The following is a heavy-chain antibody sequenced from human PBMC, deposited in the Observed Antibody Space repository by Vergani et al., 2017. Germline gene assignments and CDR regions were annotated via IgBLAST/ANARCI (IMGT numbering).Heavy chain of an antibody. D-gene: IGHD6-13*01. V-gene: IGHV4-31*03. CDR2: IYYSGST. J-gene: IGHJ6*03. CDR1: GGSITSGGYY. CDR3: ARGIAAAGTWGCYYYYYRDV. Sequence: QVQLQESGPGLVKPSQTLSLTCTVSGGSITSGGYYWSWIRQHPGKGLEWIGYIYYSGSTYYNPSLKSRVTISVDTSKNQFSLKLSSVTAADTAVYYCARGIAAAGTWGCYYYYYRDVWGKGTTVTVSS.